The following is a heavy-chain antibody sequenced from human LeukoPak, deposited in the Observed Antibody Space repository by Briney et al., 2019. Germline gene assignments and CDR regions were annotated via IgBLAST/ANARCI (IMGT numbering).Heavy chain of an antibody. Sequence: GGSLRLSCAASGFTFSDYYMSWIRQAPGKGLEWVSYISSSGSTVYYADSVKGRFTISRDNAKNSLYLQMNSLRAEDTAVYYCARVMVVTDAFDIWGQGTMVTVSS. V-gene: IGHV3-11*01. CDR3: ARVMVVTDAFDI. D-gene: IGHD4-23*01. J-gene: IGHJ3*02. CDR2: ISSSGSTV. CDR1: GFTFSDYY.